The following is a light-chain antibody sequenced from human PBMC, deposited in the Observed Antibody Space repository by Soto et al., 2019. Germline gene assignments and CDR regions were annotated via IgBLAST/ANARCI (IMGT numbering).Light chain of an antibody. CDR3: QFYGSSLIT. J-gene: IGKJ5*01. CDR1: QSVSSD. CDR2: GVY. V-gene: IGKV3-20*01. Sequence: EIVLTQSPATLSVSPGERATLSCRASQSVSSDLAWYQQKPGQSPRLLIYGVYSRATGTPDRFSGSGSGTDFTLTISRLEPEDSAVYYCQFYGSSLITFGQGTRLENK.